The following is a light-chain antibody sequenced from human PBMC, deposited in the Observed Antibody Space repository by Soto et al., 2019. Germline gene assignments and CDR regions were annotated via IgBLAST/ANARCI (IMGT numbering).Light chain of an antibody. Sequence: EIVLTQSPATLALSLGETVTLSCRASQRVGILLGWYQRKRGQPPRLLIYDTNKRASGIPSRFSGNGSGADFTLTTSSLEPEDFAAGYCQQHGDWPPYTFGQGTEL. CDR3: QQHGDWPPYT. J-gene: IGKJ2*01. CDR2: DTN. CDR1: QRVGIL. V-gene: IGKV3-11*01.